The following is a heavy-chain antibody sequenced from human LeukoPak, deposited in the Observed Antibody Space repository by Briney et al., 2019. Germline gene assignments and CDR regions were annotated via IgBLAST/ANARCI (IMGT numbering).Heavy chain of an antibody. Sequence: PGGSLRLSCAASGFTFSSYAMSWVRQAPGKGLEWVSVIGGSGGSTYYADSVKGRFTISRDNSKNTLYLQMNSLRAEDTALYYCAKRSCSSTSCSYFAYWGQGPLATVS. J-gene: IGHJ4*02. CDR3: AKRSCSSTSCSYFAY. CDR2: IGGSGGST. CDR1: GFTFSSYA. V-gene: IGHV3-23*01. D-gene: IGHD2-2*01.